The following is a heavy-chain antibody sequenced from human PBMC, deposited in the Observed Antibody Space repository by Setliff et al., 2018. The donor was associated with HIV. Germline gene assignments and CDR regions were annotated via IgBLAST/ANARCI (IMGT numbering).Heavy chain of an antibody. CDR2: IYYSGST. D-gene: IGHD3-22*01. CDR1: GGSISSSSYY. V-gene: IGHV4-39*01. J-gene: IGHJ4*02. CDR3: ARLGSDYYDSSGYLYYFDY. Sequence: SETLSLTCTVSGGSISSSSYYWGWIRQPPGKGLEWIGSIYYSGSTYYNPSLRSRVTISVDTSKNQFSLKLSSVTAADTAVYYCARLGSDYYDSSGYLYYFDYWGQGTLVTVSS.